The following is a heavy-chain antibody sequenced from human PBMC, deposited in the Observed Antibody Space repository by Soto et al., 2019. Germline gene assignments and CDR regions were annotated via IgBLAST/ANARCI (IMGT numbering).Heavy chain of an antibody. CDR3: ARDRGSYGYYYGMDV. D-gene: IGHD5-18*01. Sequence: ESGGGVVQPGRSLRLSCAASGFTFSYYGMHWVRQAPGKGLEWVAVIWYDGSNKFYADSVKGRFTISRDNSKNTLFLQMNSLRAEDTAVYYCARDRGSYGYYYGMDVWGQGTTVTVSS. CDR1: GFTFSYYG. J-gene: IGHJ6*02. V-gene: IGHV3-33*01. CDR2: IWYDGSNK.